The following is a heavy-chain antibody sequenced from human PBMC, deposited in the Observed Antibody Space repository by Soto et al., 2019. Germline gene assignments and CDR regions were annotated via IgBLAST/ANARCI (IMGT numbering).Heavy chain of an antibody. V-gene: IGHV4-59*01. CDR3: ARLATAKAAFDI. CDR1: GGSISSYY. D-gene: IGHD2-21*02. J-gene: IGHJ3*02. Sequence: SETLSLTCTVSGGSISSYYWSWIRQPPGKGLEWIGYIYYSGSTNYNPSLKSRVTISVDTSKNQLSLKLSSVTAADTAVYYCARLATAKAAFDIWGQGTMVTVSS. CDR2: IYYSGST.